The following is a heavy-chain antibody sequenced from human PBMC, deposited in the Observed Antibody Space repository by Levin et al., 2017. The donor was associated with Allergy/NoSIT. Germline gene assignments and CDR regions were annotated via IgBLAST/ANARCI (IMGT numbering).Heavy chain of an antibody. V-gene: IGHV4-4*02. CDR1: GGSISSSNW. D-gene: IGHD6-19*01. Sequence: SQTLSLTCAVSGGSISSSNWWSWVRQPPGKGLEWIGEIYHSGSTNYNPSLKSRVTISVDKSKNQFSLKLSSVTAADTAVYYCARGGPEVGSGWYRVGYFDYWGQGTLVTVSS. CDR3: ARGGPEVGSGWYRVGYFDY. CDR2: IYHSGST. J-gene: IGHJ4*02.